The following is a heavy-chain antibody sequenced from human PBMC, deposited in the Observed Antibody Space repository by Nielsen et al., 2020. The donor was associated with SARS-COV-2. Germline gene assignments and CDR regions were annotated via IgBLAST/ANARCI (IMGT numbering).Heavy chain of an antibody. Sequence: GGSLRLSCAASGFTFSSYWMSWVRQAPGKGLEWVANIKQDGSEKYYVDSVKGRFTISRDNAKNSLYLQMNSLRAEDTAVYYCAREGVFLKYSGYDLAYYYGMDVWGQGTTVTVSS. V-gene: IGHV3-7*01. CDR1: GFTFSSYW. CDR2: IKQDGSEK. J-gene: IGHJ6*02. D-gene: IGHD5-12*01. CDR3: AREGVFLKYSGYDLAYYYGMDV.